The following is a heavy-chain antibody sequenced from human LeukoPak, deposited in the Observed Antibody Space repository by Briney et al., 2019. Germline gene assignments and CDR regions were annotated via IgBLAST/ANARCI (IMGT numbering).Heavy chain of an antibody. V-gene: IGHV1-18*04. CDR3: ARAAPRDCTNGICWVDY. J-gene: IGHJ4*02. Sequence: ASVKVSCRASGYTFTSYGISWVRHAPGQGLEWMGWISAYNGNTNYAQRLQGRVTMTIDTSTQTAYMELRSLRSDDTAVYYCARAAPRDCTNGICWVDYWGQGTLVTVSS. D-gene: IGHD2-8*01. CDR2: ISAYNGNT. CDR1: GYTFTSYG.